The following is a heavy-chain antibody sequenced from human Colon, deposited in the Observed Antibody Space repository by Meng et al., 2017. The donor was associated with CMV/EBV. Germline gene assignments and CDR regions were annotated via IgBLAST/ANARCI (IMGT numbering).Heavy chain of an antibody. V-gene: IGHV3-15*01. CDR3: ARGVIAVGQRHYFDH. CDR1: GFTFSNAW. Sequence: GGSLRLSCAASGFTFSNAWMSWVRQAPGKGLEWVGRIKSKTDGGTTDYAAPVKGRFTISRDDSKNTLYLQMNSLRAEDTAVYYCARGVIAVGQRHYFDHWGQGTLVTVSS. CDR2: IKSKTDGGTT. D-gene: IGHD6-19*01. J-gene: IGHJ4*02.